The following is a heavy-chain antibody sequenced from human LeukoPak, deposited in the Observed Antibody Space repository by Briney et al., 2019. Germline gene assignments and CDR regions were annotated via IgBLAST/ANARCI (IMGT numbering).Heavy chain of an antibody. D-gene: IGHD6-13*01. Sequence: GGSLRLSCSASGFTFSSYAIHWVRQAPGKGLEYVSVISTNGEYTYYADSVKGRFPISRDNSKNTLYLQMSSLRPEDTAVYYCARIYSSNWYYFDYWGQGTLVTVSS. V-gene: IGHV3-64D*06. CDR1: GFTFSSYA. CDR3: ARIYSSNWYYFDY. J-gene: IGHJ4*02. CDR2: ISTNGEYT.